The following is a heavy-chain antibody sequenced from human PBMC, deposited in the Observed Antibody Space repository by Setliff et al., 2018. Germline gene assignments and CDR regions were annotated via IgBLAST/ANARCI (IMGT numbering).Heavy chain of an antibody. J-gene: IGHJ4*02. CDR3: ARDSGPQRYYFDY. CDR1: GYTFTSYA. Sequence: ASVKVSCKASGYTFTSYAMHWVRQAPGQRLEWMRWINAGNGNTKYSQKFQGRVTITRDTSASTAYMELSSLRSEDTAVYYCARDSGPQRYYFDYWGQGTLVTVSS. D-gene: IGHD2-15*01. V-gene: IGHV1-3*01. CDR2: INAGNGNT.